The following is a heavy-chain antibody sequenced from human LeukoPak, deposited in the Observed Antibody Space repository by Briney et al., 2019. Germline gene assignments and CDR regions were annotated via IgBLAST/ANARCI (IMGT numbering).Heavy chain of an antibody. CDR1: GFTLSRNK. CDR3: ARPGYYYGMDV. J-gene: IGHJ6*02. V-gene: IGHV3-48*03. CDR2: ISSSGSSI. D-gene: IGHD3-10*01. Sequence: GGSLTLSCAASGFTLSRNKMNWVRQAPGNGMEWDSYISSSGSSIYYADSVKGRFTISRDNAKNSLYLQMNSLRAEDTGVYYCARPGYYYGMDVWGQGTTVTVSS.